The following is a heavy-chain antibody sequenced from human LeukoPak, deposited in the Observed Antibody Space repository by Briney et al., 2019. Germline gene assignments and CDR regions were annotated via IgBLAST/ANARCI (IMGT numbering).Heavy chain of an antibody. J-gene: IGHJ3*02. V-gene: IGHV3-23*01. CDR2: ISGSGGST. Sequence: GGSLRLSCAASGFTFSSYAMSWVRQAPGKGLEWVSAISGSGGSTYYADSVKGRFTISRDNAKNSLYLQMNSLRAEDTAVYYCARELYSSGWSIHHAFDIWGQGTMVTVSS. CDR1: GFTFSSYA. CDR3: ARELYSSGWSIHHAFDI. D-gene: IGHD6-19*01.